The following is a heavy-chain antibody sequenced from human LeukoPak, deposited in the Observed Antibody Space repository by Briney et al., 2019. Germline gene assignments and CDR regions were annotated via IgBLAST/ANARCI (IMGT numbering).Heavy chain of an antibody. CDR2: IEGDGSET. J-gene: IGHJ4*02. V-gene: IGHV3-7*01. CDR1: GFTFSRSW. Sequence: GGSLRLSCVASGFTFSRSWMDWVRQAPGKGLEWVANIEGDGSETHYVDSAKGRFTISRDNAKNYLYLQIDRVRVEDTAIYYCAKSLDYWGQGALLTVSS. CDR3: AKSLDY.